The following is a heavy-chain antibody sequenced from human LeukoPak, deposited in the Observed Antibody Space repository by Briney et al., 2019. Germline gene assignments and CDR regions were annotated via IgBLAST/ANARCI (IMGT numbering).Heavy chain of an antibody. CDR2: ITRDGSST. J-gene: IGHJ6*04. Sequence: GGSLRLSCAASGFTFSSSWMHWVRQAPGKGLVWVSRITRDGSSTTYADSVKGRFTASRENAKNTLYLQMDSLRDDDTAVYYCARDPGYESWSSFWGGMDVWGNGTTVIVSS. D-gene: IGHD3-16*01. CDR1: GFTFSSSW. CDR3: ARDPGYESWSSFWGGMDV. V-gene: IGHV3-74*01.